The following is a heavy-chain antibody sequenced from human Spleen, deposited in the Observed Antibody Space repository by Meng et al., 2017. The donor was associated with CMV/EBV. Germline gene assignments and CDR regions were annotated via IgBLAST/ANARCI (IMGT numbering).Heavy chain of an antibody. Sequence: GESLEISCQSFGYTFTTYYIAWVRQMPGKSLEWIGIIYPGDSETTYNPSLQGQVTISVDKSINTAYLQWSSLQASDTGMYYCSRHPLDFYSGDYLGTFYHWGQGTMVTVSS. CDR1: GYTFTTYY. J-gene: IGHJ3*01. CDR3: SRHPLDFYSGDYLGTFYH. CDR2: IYPGDSET. V-gene: IGHV5-51*01. D-gene: IGHD3-3*01.